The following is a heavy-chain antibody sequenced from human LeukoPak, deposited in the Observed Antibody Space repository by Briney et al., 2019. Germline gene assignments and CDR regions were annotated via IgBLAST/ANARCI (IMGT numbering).Heavy chain of an antibody. CDR1: GFTFSSYA. CDR2: ISYDGSNK. J-gene: IGHJ4*01. D-gene: IGHD3-22*01. Sequence: GGSLRLSCAASGFTFSSYAMHWGRQAPGKGLEWVAVISYDGSNKYYADSVKGRFTISRDNSKNTLYLQMNSLRAEDTAVYYCAREDSSGYYYFDYWGHGTLVSVSS. V-gene: IGHV3-30-3*01. CDR3: AREDSSGYYYFDY.